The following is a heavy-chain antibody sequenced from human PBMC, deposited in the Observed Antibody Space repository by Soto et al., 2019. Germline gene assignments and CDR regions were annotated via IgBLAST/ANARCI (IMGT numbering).Heavy chain of an antibody. CDR1: GGSFRVYY. CDR2: INHSGST. D-gene: IGHD3-10*01. Sequence: LSLTCAVYGGSFRVYYWSWIRQPPGKGLEWIGEINHSGSTNYNPSLKSRVTISVDTSKNQFSLKLSSVTAADTAVYYCARASMVRGVSYWYYCYGMDVRGQGTPVTVSS. CDR3: ARASMVRGVSYWYYCYGMDV. J-gene: IGHJ6*02. V-gene: IGHV4-34*01.